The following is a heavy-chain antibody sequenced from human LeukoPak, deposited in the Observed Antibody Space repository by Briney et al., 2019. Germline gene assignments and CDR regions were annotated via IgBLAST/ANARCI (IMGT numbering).Heavy chain of an antibody. V-gene: IGHV1-69*13. CDR2: IIPIFGTA. Sequence: ASVKVSCKASGGTFSSYAISWVRQAPGQGLEWMGGIIPIFGTANYAQKFQGRVTITADESTSTAYMELSSLRSEDTAVYYCARGGPGTNFDYWGQGTLDTVSS. CDR1: GGTFSSYA. J-gene: IGHJ4*02. CDR3: ARGGPGTNFDY. D-gene: IGHD1/OR15-1a*01.